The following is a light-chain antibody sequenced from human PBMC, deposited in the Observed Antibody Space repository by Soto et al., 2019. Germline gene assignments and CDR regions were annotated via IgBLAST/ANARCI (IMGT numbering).Light chain of an antibody. CDR3: SSYTSSSTVV. CDR2: DVS. V-gene: IGLV2-14*03. CDR1: SSDVGTYNY. Sequence: QSALTQPASVSGSPGQSITLSCTGTSSDVGTYNYVSWYQQHPGKAPKLMIYDVSNRPSGVSNRFSGSKSGNTASPTISGLQAEDEADYYCSSYTSSSTVVFGGGTKLTVL. J-gene: IGLJ3*02.